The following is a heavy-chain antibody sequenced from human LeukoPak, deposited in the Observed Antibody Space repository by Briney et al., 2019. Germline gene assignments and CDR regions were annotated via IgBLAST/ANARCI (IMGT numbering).Heavy chain of an antibody. CDR2: ISYSGTT. D-gene: IGHD6-13*01. CDR1: GGSISSYY. CDR3: ARDRGNYFDY. V-gene: IGHV4-59*01. J-gene: IGHJ4*02. Sequence: PSETLSLTCTVSGGSISSYYWSWIRQSPGKGLEWIGYISYSGTTNYNPSLKSRVTISVAPSKNQSSLKLRSVTAPDTAMYYCARDRGNYFDYWGQGTLVTVSS.